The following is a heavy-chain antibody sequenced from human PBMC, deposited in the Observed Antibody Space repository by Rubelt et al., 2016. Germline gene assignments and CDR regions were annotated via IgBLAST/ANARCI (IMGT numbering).Heavy chain of an antibody. J-gene: IGHJ4*02. D-gene: IGHD6-13*01. V-gene: IGHV3-23*01. Sequence: WVRQAPGKGLEWVSAISGSGGSTYYADSVKGRFTISRDNSKNTLYLQMNSLRAEDTAVYYCAIDAGVYGPFDYWGQGTLVTVSS. CDR2: ISGSGGST. CDR3: AIDAGVYGPFDY.